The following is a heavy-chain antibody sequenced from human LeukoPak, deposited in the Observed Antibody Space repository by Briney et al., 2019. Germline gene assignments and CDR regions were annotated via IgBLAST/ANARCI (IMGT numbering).Heavy chain of an antibody. V-gene: IGHV1-18*01. CDR1: GYTFSDFG. CDR2: ISAHNGDT. Sequence: ASVKVSCKASGYTFSDFGISWVRQAPGQGLEWMGWISAHNGDTKYAQNLQDRVIMSRDTSTTTAYMELRSLRSDDTAIYYCARDGGLYYGSGTFVGVWGQGTLVTVSS. D-gene: IGHD3-10*01. J-gene: IGHJ1*01. CDR3: ARDGGLYYGSGTFVGV.